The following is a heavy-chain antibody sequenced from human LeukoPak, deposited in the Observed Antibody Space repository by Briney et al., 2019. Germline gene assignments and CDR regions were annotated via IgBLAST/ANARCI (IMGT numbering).Heavy chain of an antibody. CDR3: AELGITMIGGV. Sequence: GGSLRLSCAASGFTFSSYSMNWVRQAPGKGPEWVAFMSGSDSTIQYADSVKGRVTISRDNAKNSLYLQMNSLRAEDTAVYYCAELGITMIGGVWGKGTTVTISS. CDR1: GFTFSSYS. J-gene: IGHJ6*04. V-gene: IGHV3-48*04. CDR2: MSGSDSTI. D-gene: IGHD3-10*02.